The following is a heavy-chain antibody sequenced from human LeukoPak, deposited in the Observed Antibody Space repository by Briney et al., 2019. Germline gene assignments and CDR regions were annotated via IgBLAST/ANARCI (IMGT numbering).Heavy chain of an antibody. V-gene: IGHV3-23*01. Sequence: GGSLRLSCATSGFTFNINAMSWVRQAPGKGLEWVSVISDNGGSTYYADSVKGRFTISRDNSKNTLYLQMNSLRAEDTAVYYCAKVGIVVGGDYYDYWGREPWSPSPQ. J-gene: IGHJ4*02. D-gene: IGHD3-22*01. CDR2: ISDNGGST. CDR3: AKVGIVVGGDYYDY. CDR1: GFTFNINA.